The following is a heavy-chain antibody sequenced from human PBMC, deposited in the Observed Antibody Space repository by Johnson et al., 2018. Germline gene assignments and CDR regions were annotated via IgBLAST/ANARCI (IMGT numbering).Heavy chain of an antibody. D-gene: IGHD6-19*01. CDR2: ISWNSGRL. Sequence: VQLVQSGGGLVQPGRSLRLSCAASGFTFDDYAMHWVRQAPGKGLEWVCGISWNSGRLGSAASVQGRFTISSDNPNYSLYLQMNSLRAEEPALSYCEKAHRGQWLFPYYYYYMDVWGKGTTVTVSS. V-gene: IGHV3-9*01. CDR3: EKAHRGQWLFPYYYYYMDV. J-gene: IGHJ6*03. CDR1: GFTFDDYA.